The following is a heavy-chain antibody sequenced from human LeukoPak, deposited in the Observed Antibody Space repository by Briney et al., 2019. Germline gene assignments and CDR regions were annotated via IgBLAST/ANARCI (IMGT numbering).Heavy chain of an antibody. CDR1: GFTFSSYE. J-gene: IGHJ4*02. CDR2: ISSSGSTI. D-gene: IGHD5-12*01. Sequence: PGGSLRLSCAASGFTFSSYEMNWVRQAPGKGLEWVSYISSSGSTIYYADSVKGRFTISRDNAKNSLYLQMNSLRAEDTAVYYCANSPPRGYSGYDWGQGTLVTVSS. CDR3: ANSPPRGYSGYD. V-gene: IGHV3-48*03.